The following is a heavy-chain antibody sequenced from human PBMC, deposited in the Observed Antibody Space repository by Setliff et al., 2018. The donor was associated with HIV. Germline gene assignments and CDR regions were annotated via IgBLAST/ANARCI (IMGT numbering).Heavy chain of an antibody. CDR3: VQDYCSHDSCNPFDY. V-gene: IGHV3-74*01. CDR1: GFTFRSFW. CDR2: ITTEGGASDGSTT. D-gene: IGHD2-15*01. Sequence: GGSLRLSCAGSGFTFRSFWLHWVRQAPGKGLVWVSRITTEGGASDGSTTGYADSVKGRFSISRDNARNTVYLQMNNLRAEDTAVYYCVQDYCSHDSCNPFDYWGRGTLVTVSS. J-gene: IGHJ4*02.